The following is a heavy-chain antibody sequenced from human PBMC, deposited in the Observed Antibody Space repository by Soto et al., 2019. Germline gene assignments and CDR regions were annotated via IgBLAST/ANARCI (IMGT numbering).Heavy chain of an antibody. D-gene: IGHD2-2*03. Sequence: GGAPRLPLAASGVQFSSYSMNGVRQARGKGLGWVSYISSSSSTVYYADSVKGRFTMSRDNAKKSLYLQMNSLRAEDTAVYYCARVDSYWYFDLWGRGTLVTVSS. CDR1: GVQFSSYS. CDR2: ISSSSSTV. J-gene: IGHJ2*01. CDR3: ARVDSYWYFDL. V-gene: IGHV3-48*01.